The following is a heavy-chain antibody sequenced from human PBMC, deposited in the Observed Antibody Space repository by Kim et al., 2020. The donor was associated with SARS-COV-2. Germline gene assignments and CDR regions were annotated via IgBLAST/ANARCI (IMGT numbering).Heavy chain of an antibody. D-gene: IGHD3-10*01. CDR1: GFTFSSYS. CDR2: ISSSSSYI. CDR3: ARVRLRGVSPYYYYGMDV. Sequence: GGSLRLSCAASGFTFSSYSMNWVRQAPGKGLEWVSSISSSSSYIYYADSVKGRFTISRDNAKNSLYLQMNSLRAEDTAVYYCARVRLRGVSPYYYYGMDVWGQGTTVTVSS. J-gene: IGHJ6*02. V-gene: IGHV3-21*01.